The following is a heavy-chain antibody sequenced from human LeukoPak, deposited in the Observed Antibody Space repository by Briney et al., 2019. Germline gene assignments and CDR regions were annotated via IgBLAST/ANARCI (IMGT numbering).Heavy chain of an antibody. CDR2: IYYSGST. D-gene: IGHD6-13*01. CDR3: ARVPSSSWYYGWYFDL. J-gene: IGHJ2*01. V-gene: IGHV4-59*12. CDR1: GGSISSYY. Sequence: PSETLSLTCTVSGGSISSYYWSWIRQPPGKGLEWIGYIYYSGSTNYNPSLKSRVTISVDTSKNQFSLKLSSVTAADTAVYYCARVPSSSWYYGWYFDLWGRGTLVTVSS.